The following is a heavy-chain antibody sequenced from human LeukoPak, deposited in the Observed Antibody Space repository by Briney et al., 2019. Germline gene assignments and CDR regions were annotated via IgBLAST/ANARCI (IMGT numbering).Heavy chain of an antibody. J-gene: IGHJ4*02. D-gene: IGHD2-2*02. V-gene: IGHV1-46*01. CDR1: GYTFTSYY. CDR3: ARDRRYCSSTSCYTFDY. CDR2: INPSGGST. Sequence: ASVKVSCKASGYTFTSYYMHWVRQAPGQGLEWMGIINPSGGSTSYAQKFQGRVAMTRDTSTSTVYMELSSLRSEDTAVYYCARDRRYCSSTSCYTFDYWGQGTLVTVSS.